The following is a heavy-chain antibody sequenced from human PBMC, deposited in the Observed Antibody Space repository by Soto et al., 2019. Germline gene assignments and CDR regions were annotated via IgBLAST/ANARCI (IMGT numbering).Heavy chain of an antibody. CDR2: IIPIFGTA. CDR1: GGTFSSYS. CDR3: ARDYSSSELENNLFDP. Sequence: YVNVSCKASGGTFSSYSIRWVRPAPGQGLEWMGGIIPIFGTANYAQKFQGRVTITADESTSTAYMELSSLRSEDTAVYYCARDYSSSELENNLFDPWGQGTLVTGSS. J-gene: IGHJ5*02. V-gene: IGHV1-69*01. D-gene: IGHD6-6*01.